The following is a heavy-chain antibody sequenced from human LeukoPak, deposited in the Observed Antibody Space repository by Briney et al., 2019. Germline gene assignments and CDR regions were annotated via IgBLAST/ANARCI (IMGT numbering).Heavy chain of an antibody. CDR1: GGSISSSSEY. CDR2: IYYSGTT. CDR3: ARPYGGNPGYFDY. Sequence: NPSETLSLTCTISGGSISSSSEYCGWIRQPPGKGLEWIGNIYYSGTTYYNPSLKSRVTISVDTSKSQSSLKLSSVTAADTAVYYCARPYGGNPGYFDYWGQGTLVTVSS. D-gene: IGHD4-23*01. V-gene: IGHV4-39*01. J-gene: IGHJ4*02.